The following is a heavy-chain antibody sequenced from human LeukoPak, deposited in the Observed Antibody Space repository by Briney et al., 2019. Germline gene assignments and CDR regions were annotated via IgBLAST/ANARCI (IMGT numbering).Heavy chain of an antibody. V-gene: IGHV4-59*12. J-gene: IGHJ4*02. CDR1: GGSISSFY. Sequence: PSETLSLTCTVSGGSISSFYWSWIRQPPGKGREWIGYIYYTGTTNYSPSLKSRVTMSIDTSKNQFSLKLSSVTAADTAVYYCARDQYYYDSSGYYGFDYWGQGTLVTVSS. CDR3: ARDQYYYDSSGYYGFDY. D-gene: IGHD3-22*01. CDR2: IYYTGTT.